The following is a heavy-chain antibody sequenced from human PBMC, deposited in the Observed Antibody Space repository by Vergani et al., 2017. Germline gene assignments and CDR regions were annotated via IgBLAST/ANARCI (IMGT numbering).Heavy chain of an antibody. V-gene: IGHV3-11*04. D-gene: IGHD1-1*01. J-gene: IGHJ6*02. CDR3: AKNPGISTTRLYYAMDV. CDR1: GFKFSDHY. CDR2: ISPGASTV. Sequence: LEESGGGSVKPGGSLRLSCAASGFKFSDHYMSWIRQAPGKGLEWVSHISPGASTVSYTDSVTGRFTVSRDNDNNSLTLDMTTLRVEDMAVYYCAKNPGISTTRLYYAMDVWGQGTTVTVSS.